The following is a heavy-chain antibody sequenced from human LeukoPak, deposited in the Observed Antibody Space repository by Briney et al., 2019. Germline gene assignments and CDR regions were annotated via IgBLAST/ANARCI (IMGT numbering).Heavy chain of an antibody. V-gene: IGHV3-23*01. CDR3: AKDTDVVVPEYFQY. Sequence: GRSLRLSCAASGFTFSSYGMHWVRQAPGKGLEWVSAISGSGGSTYYADSVKGRFTVSRDNSENTLFLQMNSLRAEDTAIYYCAKDTDVVVPEYFQYWGQGTLVTVSS. D-gene: IGHD2-15*01. CDR1: GFTFSSYG. J-gene: IGHJ1*01. CDR2: ISGSGGST.